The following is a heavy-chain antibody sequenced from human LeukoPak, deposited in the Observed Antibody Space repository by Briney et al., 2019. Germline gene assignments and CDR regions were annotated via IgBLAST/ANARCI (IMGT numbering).Heavy chain of an antibody. J-gene: IGHJ4*02. CDR2: IYYSGNT. Sequence: SEALSLTCTVSGVSISSSNSYWGWIRQPPGKGLEWIGSIYYSGNTYYNASLKSQVSISIDTSKNQFSLRLTSVTAADTAVYYCARADIRVVTSLSVFFDYWGQGTLVTVSS. CDR3: ARADIRVVTSLSVFFDY. CDR1: GVSISSSNSY. D-gene: IGHD4-23*01. V-gene: IGHV4-39*01.